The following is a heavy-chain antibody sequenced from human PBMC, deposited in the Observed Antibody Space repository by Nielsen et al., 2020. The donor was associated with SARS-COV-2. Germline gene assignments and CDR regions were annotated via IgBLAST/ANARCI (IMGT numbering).Heavy chain of an antibody. CDR1: GFTFSSYW. Sequence: GGSLRLSCAASGFTFSSYWMSWVRQAPGKGLEWVAVISYDGSNKYYADSVKGRFTISRDNSKNTLYLQMNSLRAEDTAVYYCARAYSGSYWGAFDIWGQGTMVTVSS. J-gene: IGHJ3*02. D-gene: IGHD1-26*01. V-gene: IGHV3-30-3*01. CDR2: ISYDGSNK. CDR3: ARAYSGSYWGAFDI.